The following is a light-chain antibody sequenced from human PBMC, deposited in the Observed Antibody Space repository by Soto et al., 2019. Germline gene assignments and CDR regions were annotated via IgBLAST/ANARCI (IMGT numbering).Light chain of an antibody. V-gene: IGKV3-20*01. J-gene: IGKJ1*01. CDR1: QSVSGSY. CDR3: QQYGSPWT. CDR2: GAS. Sequence: TVLTQSPGTLSLSPGQRATLSCRASQSVSGSYLAWYQQKPGQAPRLLIYGASSRATGIPDRFSGSGSGTDFTLTISRLEPEDFAVYYCQQYGSPWTFGQGTKVEIK.